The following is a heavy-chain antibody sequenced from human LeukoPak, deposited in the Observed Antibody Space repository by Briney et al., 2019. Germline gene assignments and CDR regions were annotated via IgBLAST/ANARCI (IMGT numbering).Heavy chain of an antibody. CDR3: ARDVWTGVAVSDY. CDR1: GFTFSSYW. Sequence: GGSLRLSCVASGFTFSSYWMTGVRQAPGKGLEWLANIKEDGSIQYYLDSVRGRFTISRDNAKTSVYLQLNSLRADDTAVYYWARDVWTGVAVSDYWGQGTLVTVSS. V-gene: IGHV3-7*01. CDR2: IKEDGSIQ. D-gene: IGHD6-19*01. J-gene: IGHJ4*02.